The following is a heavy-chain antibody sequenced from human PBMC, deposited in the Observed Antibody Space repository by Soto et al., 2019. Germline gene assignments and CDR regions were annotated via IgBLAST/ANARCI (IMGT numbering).Heavy chain of an antibody. CDR1: GGSIRSYY. CDR2: IYYSGST. J-gene: IGHJ4*02. Sequence: SETLSLTCTVAGGSIRSYYWSWIRQPPGKGLEWIGYIYYSGSTNYNPSLKSRVTISVDTSKNQFSLKLSSVTAADTAVYDCAREVVGATDFDYWGQGTLVTVS. CDR3: AREVVGATDFDY. V-gene: IGHV4-59*01. D-gene: IGHD1-26*01.